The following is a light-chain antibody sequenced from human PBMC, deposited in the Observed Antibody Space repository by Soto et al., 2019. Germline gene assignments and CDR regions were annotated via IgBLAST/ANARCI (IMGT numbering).Light chain of an antibody. J-gene: IGLJ3*02. Sequence: QLVLTQPPSASGTPGQRVTISCSGSNSNIGSNTVNWYQQLPGTAPKLLISSNNQRPSGVPDRFSGSKSGTSASLAISGLQSEDEADYYCASWDDSLNGWVFGGGTKLTVL. V-gene: IGLV1-44*01. CDR3: ASWDDSLNGWV. CDR2: SNN. CDR1: NSNIGSNT.